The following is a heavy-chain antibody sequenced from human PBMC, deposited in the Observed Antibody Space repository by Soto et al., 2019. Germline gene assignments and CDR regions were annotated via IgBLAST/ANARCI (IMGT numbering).Heavy chain of an antibody. CDR2: TNTGGTT. D-gene: IGHD1-26*01. Sequence: EVQVLATGGGLIQPGGSLRLSCAASGFTVNSNYMSWVRQAPGEGLQWVSITNTGGTTYYADSVKGRFTVSRDNSKNTLYLQMNGPRAEDTAVYYCAKGDGFILAVWGQGTTVSVSS. CDR1: GFTVNSNY. J-gene: IGHJ6*02. CDR3: AKGDGFILAV. V-gene: IGHV3-53*02.